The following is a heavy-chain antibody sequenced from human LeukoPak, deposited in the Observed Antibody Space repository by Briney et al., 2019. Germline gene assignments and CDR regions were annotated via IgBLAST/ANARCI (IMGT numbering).Heavy chain of an antibody. D-gene: IGHD3-3*01. CDR1: GDSISRSY. V-gene: IGHV4-59*01. CDR3: ARVKGGYDFWSGYPYYFDY. CDR2: IYYSGST. J-gene: IGHJ4*02. Sequence: SETLSLTCTVSGDSISRSYWSWIRQPPGKGLEWIGYIYYSGSTNYNPSLKSRVTISVDTSKNQFSLKLSSVTAADTAVYYCARVKGGYDFWSGYPYYFDYWGQGTLVTVSS.